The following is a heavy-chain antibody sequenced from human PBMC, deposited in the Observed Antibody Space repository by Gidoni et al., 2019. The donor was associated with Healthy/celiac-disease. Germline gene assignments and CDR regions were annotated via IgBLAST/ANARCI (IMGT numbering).Heavy chain of an antibody. V-gene: IGHV3-30*04. CDR3: ASNPPSRGAAMVYGRLDY. CDR1: GFTFSSYA. J-gene: IGHJ4*02. Sequence: QVQLVESGGGVVQPGRSLRLSCAASGFTFSSYAMHWVRQAPGKGLEWVAVISYDGSNKYYADSVKGRFTISRDNSKNTLYLQMNSLRAEDTAVYYCASNPPSRGAAMVYGRLDYWGQGTLVTVSS. CDR2: ISYDGSNK. D-gene: IGHD5-18*01.